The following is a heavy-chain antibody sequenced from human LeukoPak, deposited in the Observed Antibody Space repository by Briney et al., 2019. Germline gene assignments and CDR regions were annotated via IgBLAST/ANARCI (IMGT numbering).Heavy chain of an antibody. CDR1: GGSISSGDYY. Sequence: SQTLSLTCTVYGGSISSGDYYWSWIRQPPGKGLEWIAYMYYSGSTYYNPSLKSRVTMSADTSKNQLSLKLSSVTAADTAVYYCARPYYYDSRIDPWGQGILVTVSS. CDR3: ARPYYYDSRIDP. D-gene: IGHD3-22*01. CDR2: MYYSGST. J-gene: IGHJ5*02. V-gene: IGHV4-30-4*01.